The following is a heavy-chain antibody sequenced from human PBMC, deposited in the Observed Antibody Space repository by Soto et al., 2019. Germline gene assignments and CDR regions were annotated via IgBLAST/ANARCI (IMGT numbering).Heavy chain of an antibody. D-gene: IGHD3-10*01. Sequence: GGSLRLSCAASGFTFSSYAMSWVRQAPGKGLEWVSAISGSGGSTYYADSVKGRFTISRDNSKNTLYLQMNSLRAEDTAVYYCAKAEYYGSGKPYGMDVWGQGTTVTVSS. V-gene: IGHV3-23*01. CDR3: AKAEYYGSGKPYGMDV. J-gene: IGHJ6*02. CDR1: GFTFSSYA. CDR2: ISGSGGST.